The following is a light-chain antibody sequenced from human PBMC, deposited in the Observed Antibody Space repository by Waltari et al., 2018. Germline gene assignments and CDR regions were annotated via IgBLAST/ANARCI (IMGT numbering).Light chain of an antibody. J-gene: IGKJ1*01. CDR1: QSVSIY. V-gene: IGKV3-20*01. CDR3: QHYKSLPVS. Sequence: IVLTQSPGTLSLSRGERATLSCRASQSVSIYLAWYQQKPGQAPRLLIYHTSTRATGIPDRFSGSGSGTDFSLTISGLEPEDFAVYYCQHYKSLPVSFGQGTRVEIK. CDR2: HTS.